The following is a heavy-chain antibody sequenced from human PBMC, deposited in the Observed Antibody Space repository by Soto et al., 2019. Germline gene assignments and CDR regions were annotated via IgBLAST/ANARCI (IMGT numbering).Heavy chain of an antibody. CDR1: GYTFTGYY. CDR2: INPNSGGT. J-gene: IGHJ6*03. D-gene: IGHD1-1*01. CDR3: ARDGWNNQTGTYYMDV. V-gene: IGHV1-2*04. Sequence: GASVKVSCTASGYTFTGYYMHWVRQAPGQGLEWMGWINPNSGGTNYAQKFQGWVTMTRDTSISTAYMELSRLRSDDTAVYYCARDGWNNQTGTYYMDVWGKGTTVTVSS.